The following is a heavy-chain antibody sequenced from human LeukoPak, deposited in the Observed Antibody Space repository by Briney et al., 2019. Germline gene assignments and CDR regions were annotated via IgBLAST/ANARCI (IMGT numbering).Heavy chain of an antibody. V-gene: IGHV4-30-4*08. CDR1: GGSISSGNYY. CDR3: ARGPKNSGSSFDP. Sequence: SETLSLTCSVSGGSISSGNYYWPWIRQPPETGLEWLGYIYYSGSTYYSPSLKSRINISVDTSKNQFSLKLSSVTAADTAVYYCARGPKNSGSSFDPWGQGTLVTVSS. CDR2: IYYSGST. J-gene: IGHJ5*02. D-gene: IGHD1-7*01.